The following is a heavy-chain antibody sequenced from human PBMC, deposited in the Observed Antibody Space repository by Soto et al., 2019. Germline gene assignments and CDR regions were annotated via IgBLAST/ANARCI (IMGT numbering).Heavy chain of an antibody. V-gene: IGHV3-15*07. J-gene: IGHJ6*02. Sequence: EVQLVESGGGLVKPGGSLRLSCAASGFTFSNAWMNWVRQAPGKGLEWVGRIKSKTDGGTTDYAAPVKGRFTISRDDSKNTLYLQMNSLKPEDTAVYYCTTAHYDFWTGYYGMDVWGQGTTVTVSS. CDR2: IKSKTDGGTT. CDR1: GFTFSNAW. D-gene: IGHD3-3*01. CDR3: TTAHYDFWTGYYGMDV.